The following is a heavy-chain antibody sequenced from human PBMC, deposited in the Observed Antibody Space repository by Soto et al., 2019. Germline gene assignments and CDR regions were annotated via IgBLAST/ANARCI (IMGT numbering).Heavy chain of an antibody. V-gene: IGHV1-69*08. J-gene: IGHJ4*02. CDR3: ARDERSYYYGSGSPHFDS. Sequence: QVQRVQSGAEVKKPGSSVKVSCNASGVTFISYTGSWVREAPGQGLEWMGRIITILGIANYAQKFQGRDTVNADNSTSPDYMRLSSLRSEDTAVYYCARDERSYYYGSGSPHFDSWGQGTLVTVSS. CDR1: GVTFISYT. D-gene: IGHD3-10*01. CDR2: IITILGIA.